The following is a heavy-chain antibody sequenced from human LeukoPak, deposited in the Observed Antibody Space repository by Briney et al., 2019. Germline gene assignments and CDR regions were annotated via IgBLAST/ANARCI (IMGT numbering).Heavy chain of an antibody. Sequence: GASVTVSCKASGYTFTGYSMHWVRQAPGQGLEWMGWINPKSGDTKYVQKFQGRVTMTRDTSISTAYMELRSLRSDDTAVYYCAPTSYDSSGSYFDYWGQGTLVTVSS. CDR2: INPKSGDT. D-gene: IGHD3-22*01. CDR1: GYTFTGYS. J-gene: IGHJ4*02. CDR3: APTSYDSSGSYFDY. V-gene: IGHV1-2*02.